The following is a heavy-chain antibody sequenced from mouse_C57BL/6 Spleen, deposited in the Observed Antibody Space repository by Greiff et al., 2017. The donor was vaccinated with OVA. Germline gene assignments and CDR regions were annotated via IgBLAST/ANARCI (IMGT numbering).Heavy chain of an antibody. CDR3: ARDPDGSFDY. J-gene: IGHJ2*01. CDR1: GYTFIDYY. Sequence: VQLQPSGPELVKPGASVKISCKASGYTFIDYYMNWVKQSHGKSLEWIGDINPNNGGTSYNQKFKGKPTLTVDKSASTAYIELRMLTTDESAVYYCARDPDGSFDYWGQGTTRTVSS. CDR2: INPNNGGT. D-gene: IGHD1-1*01. V-gene: IGHV1-26*01.